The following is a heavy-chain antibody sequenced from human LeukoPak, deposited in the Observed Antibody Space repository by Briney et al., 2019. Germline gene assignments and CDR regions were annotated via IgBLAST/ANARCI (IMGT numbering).Heavy chain of an antibody. J-gene: IGHJ5*02. V-gene: IGHV5-51*01. CDR1: GYSFTSYW. D-gene: IGHD4-17*01. CDR2: IYPDDSDT. CDR3: ARRIDGDYNWFDP. Sequence: KHGEFLKISCKCSGYSFTSYWIGWVRQMPGKGLEWMGNIYPDDSDTRYSPSFQGQVTISADKSISTAYLQWSSLKASDTAMYYCARRIDGDYNWFDPWGQGTLVTVSS.